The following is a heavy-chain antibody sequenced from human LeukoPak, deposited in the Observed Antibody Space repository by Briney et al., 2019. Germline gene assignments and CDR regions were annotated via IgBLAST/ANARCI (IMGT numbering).Heavy chain of an antibody. J-gene: IGHJ4*02. CDR1: GVSISSSSYY. Sequence: PSETLSLTCTVSGVSISSSSYYWGWIRPPPGKGLEWIGSIYYSGSTYYHPSLKSRVTISVDTSKNQFSLKLSSVTAADTAVYYCARGQWELAHDYWGQGTLVTVSS. CDR3: ARGQWELAHDY. D-gene: IGHD1-26*01. CDR2: IYYSGST. V-gene: IGHV4-39*01.